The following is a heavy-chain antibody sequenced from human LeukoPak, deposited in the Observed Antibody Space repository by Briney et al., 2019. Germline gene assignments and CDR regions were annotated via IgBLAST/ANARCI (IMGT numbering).Heavy chain of an antibody. CDR1: GGSFSGYY. D-gene: IGHD5-12*01. CDR2: INHSGST. CDR3: AREKPLYSGYDWGYNWFDP. Sequence: SETLSLTCAVYGGSFSGYYWSWIRQPPGKGLERIGEINHSGSTNYNPSLKSRVTISVDTSKNQFSLKLSSVAAADTAVYYCAREKPLYSGYDWGYNWFDPWGQGTLVTVSS. V-gene: IGHV4-34*01. J-gene: IGHJ5*02.